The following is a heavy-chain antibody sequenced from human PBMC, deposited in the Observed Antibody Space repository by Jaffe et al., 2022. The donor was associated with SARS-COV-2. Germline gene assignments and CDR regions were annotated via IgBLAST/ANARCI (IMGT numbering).Heavy chain of an antibody. J-gene: IGHJ4*02. D-gene: IGHD1-26*01. CDR3: ARRERGALDY. CDR1: GFIISNNY. V-gene: IGHV3-53*01. CDR2: IYSGGDT. Sequence: EVRLVESGGGLIQPGGSLRLSCAASGFIISNNYMSWVRQAPGKGLEWVSVIYSGGDTYYADSVKGRVTISRDNSKNTLYLQMNSLRAEDTAVYYCARRERGALDYWGQGTLVTVSS.